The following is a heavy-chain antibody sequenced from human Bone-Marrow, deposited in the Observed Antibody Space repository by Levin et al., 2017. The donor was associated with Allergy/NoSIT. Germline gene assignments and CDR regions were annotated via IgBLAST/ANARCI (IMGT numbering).Heavy chain of an antibody. V-gene: IGHV3-23*01. CDR2: IRGNGDSA. CDR1: GFTFSNYG. D-gene: IGHD4-17*01. J-gene: IGHJ4*02. CDR3: AIVQITTSFEY. Sequence: PGGSLRLSCAASGFTFSNYGMTWVRQAPGKGLEWVATIRGNGDSAYYADSVKGRFTISRDNSKDILYLQMKSLRGEDTAIYYCAIVQITTSFEYWGQGTLVTVSS.